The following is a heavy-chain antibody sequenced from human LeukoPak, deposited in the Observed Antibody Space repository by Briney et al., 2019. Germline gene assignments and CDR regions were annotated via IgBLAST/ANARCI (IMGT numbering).Heavy chain of an antibody. CDR1: GFTFDDYA. D-gene: IGHD6-13*01. CDR2: ISWNSGSI. J-gene: IGHJ4*02. Sequence: AGRSLRLSCAASGFTFDDYAMHWVRQAPGKGLEWVSGISWNSGSIGYADSVKGRFTISRDNAKNSLYLQMNSLRAEDTALYYCAKGGRYSSSWYRFGYWGQGTLVTVSS. CDR3: AKGGRYSSSWYRFGY. V-gene: IGHV3-9*01.